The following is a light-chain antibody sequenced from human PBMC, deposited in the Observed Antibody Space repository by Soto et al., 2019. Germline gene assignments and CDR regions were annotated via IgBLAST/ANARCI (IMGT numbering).Light chain of an antibody. Sequence: QSALTQPASVSGSPGQSITISCTGTSSDVGGYDYVSWYQHHPGKAPKLMIYDVSNRPSGVSNRFSGSKSGNTASLTISGLQAEDEAHFYRSSYTSSNTGVFGGGTKLTVL. CDR3: SSYTSSNTGV. J-gene: IGLJ2*01. V-gene: IGLV2-14*03. CDR1: SSDVGGYDY. CDR2: DVS.